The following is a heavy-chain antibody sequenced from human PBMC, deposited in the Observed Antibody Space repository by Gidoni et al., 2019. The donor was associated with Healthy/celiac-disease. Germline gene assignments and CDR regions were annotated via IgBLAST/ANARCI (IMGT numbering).Heavy chain of an antibody. D-gene: IGHD2-21*01. Sequence: EVQRVEYGGGLVKPGGSLRLSCAASEFTLSSYSMNWVRQAPGKGLEWVSSICSSSSYIYYADSVKGRFTISRDNAKYSLYLQMICLRAEDTAVYYCARDRGGDCYDYWGQGTLVTVSS. CDR2: ICSSSSYI. CDR3: ARDRGGDCYDY. V-gene: IGHV3-21*01. CDR1: EFTLSSYS. J-gene: IGHJ4*02.